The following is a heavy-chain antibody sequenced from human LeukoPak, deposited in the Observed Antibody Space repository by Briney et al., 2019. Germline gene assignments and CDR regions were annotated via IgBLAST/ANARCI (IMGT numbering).Heavy chain of an antibody. Sequence: GGSLRLSCAASGFTFSSHTMNWVRQAPGKGLEWVSSITNSGSNMFYADFVKGRFTISRDNAKNSLYLQMNSLRVEDTAVYYCVRRSSFDYWGQGTLVTVSS. CDR3: VRRSSFDY. J-gene: IGHJ4*02. CDR1: GFTFSSHT. CDR2: ITNSGSNM. V-gene: IGHV3-48*04.